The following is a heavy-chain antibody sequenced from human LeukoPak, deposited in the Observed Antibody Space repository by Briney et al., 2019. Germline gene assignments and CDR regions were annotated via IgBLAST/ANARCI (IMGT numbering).Heavy chain of an antibody. CDR2: IYYSGRT. V-gene: IGHV4-59*01. CDR3: AREGKGSNWADGAFDI. CDR1: DGSISGYY. Sequence: PLETLYLTCNVSDGSISGYYWHWIRQSPGKGLEWLGYIYYSGRTKSNPYLKSRVTMSVDTSNNRFSLNLSSVTAADTALYYCAREGKGSNWADGAFDIWGQGTTVIVSS. J-gene: IGHJ3*02. D-gene: IGHD6-13*01.